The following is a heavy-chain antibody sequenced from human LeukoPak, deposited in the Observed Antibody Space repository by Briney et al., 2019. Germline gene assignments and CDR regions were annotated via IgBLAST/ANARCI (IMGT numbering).Heavy chain of an antibody. D-gene: IGHD3-16*01. CDR1: GFTFSGYS. CDR2: ISSRSSAI. J-gene: IGHJ4*02. CDR3: ARGATGFDY. V-gene: IGHV3-48*02. Sequence: PGGSLRLSCAASGFTFSGYSMNWVRQAPGKGLEWVSYISSRSSAIYYADSVKGRFTISRDNAKSSLYLQMNSLRDEDTAVYYCARGATGFDYWGQGTLVTVSS.